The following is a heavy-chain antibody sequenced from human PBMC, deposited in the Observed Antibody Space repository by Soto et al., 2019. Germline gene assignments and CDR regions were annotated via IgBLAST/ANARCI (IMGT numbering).Heavy chain of an antibody. D-gene: IGHD4-4*01. V-gene: IGHV3-21*01. J-gene: IGHJ4*02. CDR3: AREGVHNYNEYNLDN. CDR2: ISGSLGYV. CDR1: GFIFSTYS. Sequence: GGSLRLSCAASGFIFSTYSMHWVRQSPGKGLEWVSSISGSLGYVHYADSVKGRFTVSRDNIGTSLYLQMNSLRAEDTAVYYCAREGVHNYNEYNLDNWGLGTLVTVSS.